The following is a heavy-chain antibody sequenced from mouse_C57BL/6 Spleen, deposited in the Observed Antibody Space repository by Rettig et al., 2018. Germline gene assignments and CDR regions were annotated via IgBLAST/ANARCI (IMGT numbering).Heavy chain of an antibody. J-gene: IGHJ4*01. V-gene: IGHV1-81*01. CDR1: GYTFTSYG. CDR2: IYPRSGNI. Sequence: QVQLQQSGAELARPGASVKLSCKASGYTFTSYGISWVKQRTGQGLEWIGEIYPRSGNIYYNEKFKGKATLTADKSSSTAYMELRSRTSEDSAVYFCARTCYDGYYAGCAMDYWGQGTSVTVSS. CDR3: ARTCYDGYYAGCAMDY. D-gene: IGHD2-3*01.